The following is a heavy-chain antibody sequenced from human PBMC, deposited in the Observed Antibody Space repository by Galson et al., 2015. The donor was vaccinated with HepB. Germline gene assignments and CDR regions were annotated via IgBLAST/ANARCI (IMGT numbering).Heavy chain of an antibody. Sequence: SLRLSCAASGFTFGDYAMSWFRQAPGKGLEWVGFIRSKAYGGTTEYAASVKGRFTISRDDSKSIAYLQMNSLKTEDTAVYYCTRVLCSSTSCYLYYYYGMDVWGQGTTVTVSS. CDR1: GFTFGDYA. V-gene: IGHV3-49*03. J-gene: IGHJ6*02. CDR2: IRSKAYGGTT. CDR3: TRVLCSSTSCYLYYYYGMDV. D-gene: IGHD2-2*01.